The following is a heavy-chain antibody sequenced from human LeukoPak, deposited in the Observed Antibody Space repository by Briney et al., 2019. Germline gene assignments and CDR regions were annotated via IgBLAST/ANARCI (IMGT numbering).Heavy chain of an antibody. J-gene: IGHJ6*02. V-gene: IGHV4-59*08. Sequence: PSETLSLTCTVSGGSISSYYWSWIRQPPGKGLEWIGYIYYSGSTNYNPSLKSRVTISVDTSKNQFSLKLSSVTAADTAVYYCARIWSVAGSWDRGMYDGYYYYGMDVWGQGTTVTVSS. CDR1: GGSISSYY. D-gene: IGHD6-19*01. CDR3: ARIWSVAGSWDRGMYDGYYYYGMDV. CDR2: IYYSGST.